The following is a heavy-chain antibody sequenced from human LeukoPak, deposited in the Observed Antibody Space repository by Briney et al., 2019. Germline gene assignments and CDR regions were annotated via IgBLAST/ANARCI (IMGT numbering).Heavy chain of an antibody. J-gene: IGHJ4*02. Sequence: WGSLRLSCAASGFTVSSNYMSWVRQAPGKGLEWVSVIYSGGSTYYADSVKGRFTISRHNSKNTLYLQMNSLRAEDTAVYYCARGGEYSSSWVRYYFDYWGQGTLGTVSS. V-gene: IGHV3-53*04. D-gene: IGHD6-6*01. CDR1: GFTVSSNY. CDR2: IYSGGST. CDR3: ARGGEYSSSWVRYYFDY.